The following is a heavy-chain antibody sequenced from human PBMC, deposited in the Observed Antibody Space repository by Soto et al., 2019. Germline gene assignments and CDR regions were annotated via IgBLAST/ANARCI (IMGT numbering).Heavy chain of an antibody. Sequence: QVQLVQSGAEVKKPGASVKVSCKASGYTFTSYGISWVRQAPGQGLEWMGWINAYNGNTNYAQKPQGRVTMTPDTSPSTANVVLRSLRSANTAVYYCARVLPPFYPWGQGTRVTVSS. V-gene: IGHV1-18*01. CDR3: ARVLPPFYP. CDR1: GYTFTSYG. J-gene: IGHJ5*02. CDR2: INAYNGNT.